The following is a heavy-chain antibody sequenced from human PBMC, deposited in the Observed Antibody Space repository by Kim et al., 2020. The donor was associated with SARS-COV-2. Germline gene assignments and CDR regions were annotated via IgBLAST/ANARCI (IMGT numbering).Heavy chain of an antibody. V-gene: IGHV3-11*05. Sequence: GGFLRLSCAASGFTFSDYYMSWIRQAPGKGLEWISYISSSSSYTNYADSVKGRFTISRDNAKNSLYLQMNSLRAEDTAVYYCARENGGSPNWFDPWGQGTLVTVSS. D-gene: IGHD1-26*01. CDR1: GFTFSDYY. J-gene: IGHJ5*02. CDR2: ISSSSSYT. CDR3: ARENGGSPNWFDP.